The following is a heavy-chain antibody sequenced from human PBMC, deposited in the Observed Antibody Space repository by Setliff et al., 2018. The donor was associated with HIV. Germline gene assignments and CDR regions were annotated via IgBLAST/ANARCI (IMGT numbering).Heavy chain of an antibody. D-gene: IGHD1-1*01. J-gene: IGHJ4*02. V-gene: IGHV1-8*02. Sequence: ASVKVSCKASGYTFTSYDINWVRQATGQGLEWMGWMNPNSGNTGYAQKFQGRVTMTRNTSISTAYMELSSLRSEDTAVYYCARGRASYNVLVYWGQGSLVTVSS. CDR3: ARGRASYNVLVY. CDR1: GYTFTSYD. CDR2: MNPNSGNT.